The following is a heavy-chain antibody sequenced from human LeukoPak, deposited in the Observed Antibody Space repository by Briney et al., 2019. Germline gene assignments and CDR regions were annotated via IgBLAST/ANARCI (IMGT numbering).Heavy chain of an antibody. Sequence: ASVKVSYKASGYMFSSYGISWVRQAPGQGLEWMGWISANNGNANYAQKLQGRVTMTRDTSTSTAYMELRSLRSDDTAVYYCARDVSHRLFYDSSGYYILFDYWGQGTLVTVSS. J-gene: IGHJ4*02. CDR2: ISANNGNA. CDR1: GYMFSSYG. D-gene: IGHD3-22*01. CDR3: ARDVSHRLFYDSSGYYILFDY. V-gene: IGHV1-18*01.